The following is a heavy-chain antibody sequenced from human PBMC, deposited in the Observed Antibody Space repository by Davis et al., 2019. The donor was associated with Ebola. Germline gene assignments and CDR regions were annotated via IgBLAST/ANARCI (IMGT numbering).Heavy chain of an antibody. Sequence: SVKVSCKASGGTFSIFAISWVRQAPGQGLEWMGGIIPIFGTANYAQKFQGRVTITADKSTSTAYMELSSLRSEDTAVYYCARDREAGSYYYYGMDVWGQGTTVTVSS. J-gene: IGHJ6*02. CDR1: GGTFSIFA. CDR3: ARDREAGSYYYYGMDV. D-gene: IGHD1-26*01. V-gene: IGHV1-69*06. CDR2: IIPIFGTA.